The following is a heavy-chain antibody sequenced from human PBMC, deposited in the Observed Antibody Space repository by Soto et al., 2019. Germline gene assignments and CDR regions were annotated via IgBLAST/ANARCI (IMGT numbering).Heavy chain of an antibody. Sequence: EVQLLESGGDLVHPGGSLSLSCAASGFTFTSYAMTWVRQAPEKGLEWVSSISASGGTTYYTDSVKGRFTISRDNSKNTLLLQMNSLRAEDTAVYYCAKAWGWFDPWGQGTLVTVSS. D-gene: IGHD3-16*01. CDR2: ISASGGTT. CDR1: GFTFTSYA. V-gene: IGHV3-23*01. J-gene: IGHJ5*02. CDR3: AKAWGWFDP.